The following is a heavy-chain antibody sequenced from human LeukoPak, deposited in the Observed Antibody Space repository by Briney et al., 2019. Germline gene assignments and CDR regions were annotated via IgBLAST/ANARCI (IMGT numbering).Heavy chain of an antibody. V-gene: IGHV4-4*07. CDR2: IYTSGST. CDR1: GGSISSHY. D-gene: IGHD5-18*01. CDR3: AKNQGWIQLWLPDY. J-gene: IGHJ4*02. Sequence: PSETLSLTCTVSGGSISSHYWSWIRQPAGKGLEWIGRIYTSGSTNYNPSLKSRVTMSVDTSKNQFSLKLSSVTAADTAVYYCAKNQGWIQLWLPDYWGQGTLVTVSS.